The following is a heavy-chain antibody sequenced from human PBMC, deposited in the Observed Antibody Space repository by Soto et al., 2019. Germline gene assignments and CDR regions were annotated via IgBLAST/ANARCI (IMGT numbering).Heavy chain of an antibody. J-gene: IGHJ6*02. CDR1: GYTFTSYY. CDR2: INPSGGST. V-gene: IGHV1-46*01. CDR3: ARRGNGYCSSTSCPYGMDV. D-gene: IGHD2-2*01. Sequence: ASVKVSCKASGYTFTSYYMHWVRQAPGQGLEWMGIINPSGGSTSYAQKFQGRVTMTRDTSTSTVYMELSSLRSEDTAVYYCARRGNGYCSSTSCPYGMDVWGQGTTVTVSS.